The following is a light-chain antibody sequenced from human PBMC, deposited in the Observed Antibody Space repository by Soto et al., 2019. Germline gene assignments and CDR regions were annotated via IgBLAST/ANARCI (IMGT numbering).Light chain of an antibody. CDR1: QNVDSNY. J-gene: IGKJ1*01. V-gene: IGKV3-20*01. CDR2: AAS. CDR3: QQYGSSSWT. Sequence: EIVLTQSPGTLSLSPGERATLSCRASQNVDSNYLAWYQQKPGQAPRLLIYAASSRATGIPDRFSGSGSGPDFALTINRLDTEHYAAYSCQQYGSSSWTLGQGTKVDI.